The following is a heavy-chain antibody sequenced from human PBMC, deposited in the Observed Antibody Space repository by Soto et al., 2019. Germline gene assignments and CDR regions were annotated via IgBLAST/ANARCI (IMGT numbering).Heavy chain of an antibody. CDR3: ARDPGWELLYYYYYGMDV. CDR1: GFTFSSYA. J-gene: IGHJ6*02. CDR2: ISYDGSNK. D-gene: IGHD1-26*01. V-gene: IGHV3-30-3*01. Sequence: PGGSLRLSCAASGFTFSSYAMHWVRQAPGKGLEWVAVISYDGSNKYYADSVKGRFTISRDNSKNTLYLQMNSLRAEDTAVYYCARDPGWELLYYYYYGMDVWGQGTTVTVSS.